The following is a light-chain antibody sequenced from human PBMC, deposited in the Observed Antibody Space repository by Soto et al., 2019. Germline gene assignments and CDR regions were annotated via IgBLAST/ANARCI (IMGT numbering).Light chain of an antibody. CDR1: QDISNY. CDR3: QQSDILPIT. CDR2: DAS. V-gene: IGKV1-33*01. Sequence: DIQMTQSPSSLSASVGDRVTITCRASQDISNYLNWYQQRPGKAPKLLIYDASNLERGVPTRFSGTLSGTHFTFAITRLQPEDVATYYCQQSDILPITVGQGKRLEI. J-gene: IGKJ5*01.